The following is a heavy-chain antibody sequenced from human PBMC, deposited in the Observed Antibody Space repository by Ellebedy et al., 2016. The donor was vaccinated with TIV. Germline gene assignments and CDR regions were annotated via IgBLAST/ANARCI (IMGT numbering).Heavy chain of an antibody. Sequence: AASVKVSCKASGYTFTTFDVIWVRQATGQGLEWMGWINPNSSGTNYAQKFQGWVTMTRDTSISTAYMELSRLRSDDTAVYYCARDGAVTTVFDYWGQGTLVTVSS. D-gene: IGHD4-17*01. CDR3: ARDGAVTTVFDY. V-gene: IGHV1-2*04. CDR2: INPNSSGT. CDR1: GYTFTTFD. J-gene: IGHJ4*02.